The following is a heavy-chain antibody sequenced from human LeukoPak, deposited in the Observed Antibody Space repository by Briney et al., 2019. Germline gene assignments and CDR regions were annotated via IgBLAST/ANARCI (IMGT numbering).Heavy chain of an antibody. CDR3: ARDTAVRPRYGDY. D-gene: IGHD3-16*01. CDR2: INPNSGGT. CDR1: GYTFTGYY. J-gene: IGHJ4*02. V-gene: IGHV1-2*02. Sequence: ASVKVSCKASGYTFTGYYMHWVRQAPGQGLEWMGWINPNSGGTNYAQKFQGRVTMTRDTSVSTAYMELSRLRSDDTAVYYCARDTAVRPRYGDYWGQGTLVTVSS.